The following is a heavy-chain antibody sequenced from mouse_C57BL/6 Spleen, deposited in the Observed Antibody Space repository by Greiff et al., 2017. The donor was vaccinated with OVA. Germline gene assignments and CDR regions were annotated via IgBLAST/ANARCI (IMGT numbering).Heavy chain of an antibody. V-gene: IGHV1-81*01. D-gene: IGHD3-1*01. CDR1: GYTFTSYG. Sequence: VQLQQSGAELARPGASVKLSCKASGYTFTSYGISWVKQRTGQGLEWIGEIYPRSGNTYYNEKFKGKATLTADKSSSTAYMELRSLTSEDSAVYFCARSGGPQYYFDYWGQGTTLTVSS. CDR3: ARSGGPQYYFDY. J-gene: IGHJ2*01. CDR2: IYPRSGNT.